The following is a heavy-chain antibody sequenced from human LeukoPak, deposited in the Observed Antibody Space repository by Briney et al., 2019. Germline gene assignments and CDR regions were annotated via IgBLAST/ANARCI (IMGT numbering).Heavy chain of an antibody. CDR2: ISSSSSTI. Sequence: GGSLRLSCAASGFTFSSYSMNWVRQAPGKRLEWVSYISSSSSTIYYADSVKGRFTISRDNAKNSLYLQMNSLRAEDTAVYYCARDVAGTKGYWGQGTMVTVSS. V-gene: IGHV3-48*04. J-gene: IGHJ3*01. CDR3: ARDVAGTKGY. D-gene: IGHD6-19*01. CDR1: GFTFSSYS.